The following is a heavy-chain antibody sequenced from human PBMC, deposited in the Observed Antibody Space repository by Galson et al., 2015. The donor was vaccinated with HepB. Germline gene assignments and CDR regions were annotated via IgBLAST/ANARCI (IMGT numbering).Heavy chain of an antibody. CDR2: IIPILGIA. CDR3: ARADNYYDSGGSPGY. Sequence: SVKVSCKASGGTFSSYAISWVRQAPGQGLEWMGRIIPILGIANYAQKFQGRVTITADKSTSTAYMELSSLRSEDTAMYYCARADNYYDSGGSPGYWGQGTLVTVSS. V-gene: IGHV1-69*04. CDR1: GGTFSSYA. D-gene: IGHD3-22*01. J-gene: IGHJ4*02.